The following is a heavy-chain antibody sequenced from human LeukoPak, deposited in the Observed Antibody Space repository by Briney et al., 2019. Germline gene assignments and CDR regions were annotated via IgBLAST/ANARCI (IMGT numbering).Heavy chain of an antibody. CDR3: SRGGVDY. J-gene: IGHJ4*02. CDR1: VFTVSSYW. CDR2: ISSDGSST. D-gene: IGHD3-10*01. V-gene: IGHV3-74*01. Sequence: GWAVRLSCAASVFTVSSYWMHWVRQPPGTGLVWVSRISSDGSSTAYADFVKGRFAISRDNAKNTLYLQMNSLGAEDTAVYYCSRGGVDYWGQGTLVTDSS.